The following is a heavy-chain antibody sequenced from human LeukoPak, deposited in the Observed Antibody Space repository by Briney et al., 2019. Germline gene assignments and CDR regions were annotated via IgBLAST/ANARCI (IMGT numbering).Heavy chain of an antibody. Sequence: QPSETLSLTCTVSGGSISSYYWSWVRQAPGKGLEWVANINQDGSEKYYVDSVKGRLTISRDNAKNSLYLQVNSLRTEDTAVYYCARDIVPPGLYFDYWSQGVLVTVSS. D-gene: IGHD1-26*01. CDR1: GGSISSYY. CDR2: INQDGSEK. V-gene: IGHV3-7*01. CDR3: ARDIVPPGLYFDY. J-gene: IGHJ4*02.